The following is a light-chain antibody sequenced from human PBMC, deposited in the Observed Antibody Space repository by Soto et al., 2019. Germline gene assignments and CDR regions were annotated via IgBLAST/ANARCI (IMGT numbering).Light chain of an antibody. Sequence: DIQMTQSPSSLSASVGDTVTITCRASQGISSYLNWYQQKPGTPPKLLIYTASNLQSGVPSRFAGSRSGTQFTLTITSLQPEDFATYFCQQTHNLITFGQGTRLESK. V-gene: IGKV1-39*01. CDR3: QQTHNLIT. CDR1: QGISSY. J-gene: IGKJ5*01. CDR2: TAS.